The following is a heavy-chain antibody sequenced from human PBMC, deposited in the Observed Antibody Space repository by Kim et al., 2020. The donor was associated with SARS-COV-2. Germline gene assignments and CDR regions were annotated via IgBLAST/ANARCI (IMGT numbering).Heavy chain of an antibody. J-gene: IGHJ4*02. D-gene: IGHD5-12*01. Sequence: NYEQKFQGRVTITADESTSTAYMELSSLRSEDTAVYYCAGVSGYDTEAVDYWGQGTLVTVSS. CDR3: AGVSGYDTEAVDY. V-gene: IGHV1-69*01.